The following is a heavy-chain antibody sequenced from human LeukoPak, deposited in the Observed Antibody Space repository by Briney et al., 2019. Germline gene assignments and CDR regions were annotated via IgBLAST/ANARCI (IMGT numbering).Heavy chain of an antibody. CDR3: APNTGGYSLSLDY. J-gene: IGHJ4*02. Sequence: GGSLRLSCAASGFTFSSYAMSWVRQAPGKGLEWVSAISGSGGSTYYADPVKGRFTISRDNSKNTLYLQMNSLRAEDTAVYYCAPNTGGYSLSLDYWGQGTLVTVSS. V-gene: IGHV3-23*01. D-gene: IGHD5-18*01. CDR2: ISGSGGST. CDR1: GFTFSSYA.